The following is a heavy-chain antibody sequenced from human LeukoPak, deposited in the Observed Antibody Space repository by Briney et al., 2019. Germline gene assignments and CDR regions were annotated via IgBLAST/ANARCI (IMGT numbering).Heavy chain of an antibody. CDR1: GFTLSSYA. J-gene: IGHJ4*02. CDR3: LKGDDY. Sequence: GGSLRLSCSASGFTLSSYAMHWVRQAPGKGLEYISAISSNGGSTYYADSVKGRFTISRDNSKNTLYLQMSSLRAEETAVYYCLKGDDYWGQGTLVTVSS. CDR2: ISSNGGST. V-gene: IGHV3-64D*06.